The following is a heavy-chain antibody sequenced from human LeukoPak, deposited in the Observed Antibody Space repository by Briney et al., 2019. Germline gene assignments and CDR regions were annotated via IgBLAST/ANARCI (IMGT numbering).Heavy chain of an antibody. CDR3: AKDGQYGDYWYYYMDV. CDR1: GFTFSNSP. Sequence: LRLSCAVSGFTFSNSPMSWVRQAPGKGLEWVSAITGSGGGTYYADSVKGRFTISRDNSKNTLYLQMSSLRAEDTAVYYCAKDGQYGDYWYYYMDVWGKGTTVTVSS. V-gene: IGHV3-23*01. J-gene: IGHJ6*03. D-gene: IGHD4/OR15-4a*01. CDR2: ITGSGGGT.